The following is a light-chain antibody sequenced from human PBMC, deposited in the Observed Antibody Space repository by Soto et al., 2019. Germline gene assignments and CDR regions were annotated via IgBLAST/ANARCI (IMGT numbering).Light chain of an antibody. J-gene: IGLJ1*01. CDR1: SSDVGDYNS. CDR3: CSYVGGYSYV. CDR2: DVS. V-gene: IGLV2-11*01. Sequence: QSALTQPRSVSGSPGQSVTVSCIGTSSDVGDYNSVSWYQQHPGKAPKLMIYDVSKRPSGVPDRFPGSKSGNTASLTISGLQAEDEADYYCCSYVGGYSYVFXIGTKVTVL.